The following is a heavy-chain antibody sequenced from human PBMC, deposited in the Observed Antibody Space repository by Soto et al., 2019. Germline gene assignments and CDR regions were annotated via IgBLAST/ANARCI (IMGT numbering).Heavy chain of an antibody. CDR2: ISYDGSNK. CDR3: ARDQTAAGPFDY. J-gene: IGHJ4*02. V-gene: IGHV3-30-3*01. Sequence: QVQLVESGGGVVQPGRSLRLSCAASGFTFSSYAMHWVRQAPGKGLEWVAVISYDGSNKYYADSVKGRFTISRDNSKNTLYLQMNSLRAEDTAVYYCARDQTAAGPFDYWGQGTLVTVSS. CDR1: GFTFSSYA. D-gene: IGHD6-13*01.